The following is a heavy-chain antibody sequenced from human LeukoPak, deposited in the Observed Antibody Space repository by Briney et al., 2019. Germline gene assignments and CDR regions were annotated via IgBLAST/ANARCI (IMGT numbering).Heavy chain of an antibody. Sequence: REASVKVSCKASGYTFTSYGISWVRQAPGQGLEWMGWISAYNGNTNYAQKLQGRVTMTTDTSTSTAYMELRSLRSDDTAVYYCARDSSGWYGIAGYYYYGMDVWGQGTTVTVSS. D-gene: IGHD6-19*01. CDR3: ARDSSGWYGIAGYYYYGMDV. CDR2: ISAYNGNT. CDR1: GYTFTSYG. J-gene: IGHJ6*02. V-gene: IGHV1-18*01.